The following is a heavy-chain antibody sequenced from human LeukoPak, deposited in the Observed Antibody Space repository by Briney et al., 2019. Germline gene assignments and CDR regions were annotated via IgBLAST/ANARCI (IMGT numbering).Heavy chain of an antibody. CDR1: GYSISSGFY. J-gene: IGHJ4*02. V-gene: IGHV4-38-2*02. Sequence: SEALSLTCTDSGYSISSGFYCGWIGQPPGKGWGWIGSIYHGGSTYYKPCLKSRVTISADTSKNQFSLKLSSVTAADTAVYYCAILNRGRFGTYYFDYWAQGTLVTVSS. CDR2: IYHGGST. CDR3: AILNRGRFGTYYFDY. D-gene: IGHD3/OR15-3a*01.